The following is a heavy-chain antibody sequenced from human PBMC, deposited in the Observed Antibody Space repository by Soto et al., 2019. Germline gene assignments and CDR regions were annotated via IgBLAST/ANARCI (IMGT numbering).Heavy chain of an antibody. V-gene: IGHV4-31*03. CDR3: ARDLGSAFDI. D-gene: IGHD3-10*01. CDR1: GGSISSGGYY. Sequence: QVQLQESGPGLVKPSQTLSLTCTVSGGSISSGGYYWSWIRQHPGKGMEWIGYIYYSGSTYYNPSLKSRFTIAVDTAKNQISLELSSVIVADTAVYYCARDLGSAFDIWGQGTMVTLSS. J-gene: IGHJ3*02. CDR2: IYYSGST.